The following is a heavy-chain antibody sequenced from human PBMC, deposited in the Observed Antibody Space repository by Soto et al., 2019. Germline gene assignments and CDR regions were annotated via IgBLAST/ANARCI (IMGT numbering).Heavy chain of an antibody. Sequence: ESGPTLVNPTETLTLTCTVSGFSLSNARMGVSWIRQPPGKALEWLAHIFSNDEKSYSTSLKSRLTISKDTSKSQVVLTMTNMDPVDTATYYCARIQWEAAAGSARDDYYYGMDVWGQGTTVTVSS. CDR1: GFSLSNARMG. D-gene: IGHD6-13*01. CDR3: ARIQWEAAAGSARDDYYYGMDV. CDR2: IFSNDEK. J-gene: IGHJ6*02. V-gene: IGHV2-26*01.